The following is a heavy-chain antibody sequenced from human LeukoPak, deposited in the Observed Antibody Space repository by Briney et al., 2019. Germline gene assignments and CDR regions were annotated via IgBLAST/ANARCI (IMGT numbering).Heavy chain of an antibody. V-gene: IGHV3-66*04. Sequence: GGSLRLSCAVSRFSVRDNYMSWVRQAPGKGLEWVSVIYSGGSTYYADSVKGRFTISRDNSKNTLYLQMNSLRAEDTAVYYCARPRNSPCDYWGQGTLVTVSS. J-gene: IGHJ4*02. CDR2: IYSGGST. CDR3: ARPRNSPCDY. CDR1: RFSVRDNY. D-gene: IGHD2/OR15-2a*01.